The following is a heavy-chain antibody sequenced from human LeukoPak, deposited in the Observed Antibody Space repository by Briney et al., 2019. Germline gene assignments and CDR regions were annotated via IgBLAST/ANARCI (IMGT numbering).Heavy chain of an antibody. J-gene: IGHJ5*02. CDR1: GLTFSSYS. CDR3: ASGKGHDFWSGYLSWFDP. D-gene: IGHD3-3*01. V-gene: IGHV3-48*04. CDR2: ISSSSSTI. Sequence: AGGSLRLSCVASGLTFSSYSMNWVRQAPGKGLEWIPYISSSSSTIYYADSVKGRFTISRDNAKNSLYLQMNSLRAEDTAVYYCASGKGHDFWSGYLSWFDPWGQGTLVTVSS.